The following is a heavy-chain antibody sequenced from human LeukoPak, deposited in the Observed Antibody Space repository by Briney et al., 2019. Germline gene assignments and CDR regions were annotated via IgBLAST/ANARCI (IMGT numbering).Heavy chain of an antibody. CDR2: IKSKTDGGTT. CDR1: GFTFSNAW. CDR3: TTEVLRFLEWFLP. Sequence: GGSLRLSCSASGFTFSNAWMSWVRQAPWKGLEWVGRIKSKTDGGTTDYAAPVKGRFTISRDDSKNTLYLQMNSMKTEDTAVYYCTTEVLRFLEWFLPWGQGTLVTVSS. D-gene: IGHD3-3*01. V-gene: IGHV3-15*01. J-gene: IGHJ5*02.